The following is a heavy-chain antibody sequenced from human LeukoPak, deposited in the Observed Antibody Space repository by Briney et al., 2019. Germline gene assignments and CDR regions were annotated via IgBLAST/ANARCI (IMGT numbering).Heavy chain of an antibody. CDR3: AKDTSIGKYCTNGVCSPFDY. CDR1: GFTFSSYA. V-gene: IGHV3-23*01. CDR2: IRDSGDYT. D-gene: IGHD2-8*01. J-gene: IGHJ4*02. Sequence: PGGSLRLSCAGSGFTFSSYAMSWVRQAPGQGLERVSAIRDSGDYTSYADSVRGRFTISRDNSRNTLYLQMISLRPEDTAVYYCAKDTSIGKYCTNGVCSPFDYWGQGTLVTVSS.